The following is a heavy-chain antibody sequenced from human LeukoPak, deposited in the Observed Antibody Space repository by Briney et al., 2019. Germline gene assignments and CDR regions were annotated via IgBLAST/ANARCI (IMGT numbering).Heavy chain of an antibody. CDR3: ARGRYYMDY. CDR2: ISSDGNNK. V-gene: IGHV3-30*19. Sequence: PGGSLRLSCAASGFSFSSYGMHWVRQAPGKGLEWVALISSDGNNKDYADSVKGRFTISRDNSKNTLYLQMNSLRGEDTALYFCARGRYYMDYWGQGTLVTVSS. CDR1: GFSFSSYG. J-gene: IGHJ4*02.